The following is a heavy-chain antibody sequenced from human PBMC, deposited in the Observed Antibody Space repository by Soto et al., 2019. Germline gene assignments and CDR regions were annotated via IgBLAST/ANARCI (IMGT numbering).Heavy chain of an antibody. CDR1: GFTFSTYS. Sequence: GGSLRLSCAASGFTFSTYSMNWVRQAPGKGLEWVSYISSSSSKYYADSVKGRFTISRDNSKNTLFLQMNSLRAEDTAVYYCARDWLSRYFDYWGQGTLVTVSS. V-gene: IGHV3-48*01. CDR3: ARDWLSRYFDY. J-gene: IGHJ4*02. D-gene: IGHD2-2*01. CDR2: ISSSSSK.